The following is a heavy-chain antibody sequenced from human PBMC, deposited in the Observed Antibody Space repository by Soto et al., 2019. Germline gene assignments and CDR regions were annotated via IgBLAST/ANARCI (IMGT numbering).Heavy chain of an antibody. J-gene: IGHJ4*02. V-gene: IGHV3-53*01. Sequence: PGGSLRLSCAASGFTVSSNYMSWVRQAPGKGLEWVSVIYSGGSTYYADSVKCRFTISRDNSKNTLYLQMNSLRAEDTAVYYCAGGTDSSGYYYFDYWGQGTLVTVSS. D-gene: IGHD3-22*01. CDR1: GFTVSSNY. CDR3: AGGTDSSGYYYFDY. CDR2: IYSGGST.